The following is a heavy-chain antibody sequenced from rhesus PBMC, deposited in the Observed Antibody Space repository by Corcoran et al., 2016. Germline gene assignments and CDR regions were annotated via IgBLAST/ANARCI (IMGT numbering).Heavy chain of an antibody. CDR2: INGNSGRT. Sequence: QVQLQESGPGLVKPSETLSLTCAVSGASISSYWWSWNRQPPGKGREWIGGINGNSGRTYYNPSLNSRVTISKDTSKKQFSLKLSSVTAADTAVYYCARGIRHCSGGVYPTDYWGQGVLVTVSS. CDR1: GASISSYW. V-gene: IGHV4-80*01. CDR3: ARGIRHCSGGVYPTDY. D-gene: IGHD2-39*02. J-gene: IGHJ4*01.